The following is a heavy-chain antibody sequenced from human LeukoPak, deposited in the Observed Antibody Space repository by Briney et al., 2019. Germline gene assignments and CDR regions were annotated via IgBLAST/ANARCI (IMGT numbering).Heavy chain of an antibody. J-gene: IGHJ4*02. CDR2: ISSSSTTI. CDR3: AKDRRYYDILTGPPDY. Sequence: PGGSLRLSCAASGFTFSDYYMSWIRQAPGKGLEWVSYISSSSTTIYYADSVKGRFTISRDNSKNTLYLQMNSLRAEDTAVYYCAKDRRYYDILTGPPDYWGQGTLVTVSS. D-gene: IGHD3-9*01. V-gene: IGHV3-11*04. CDR1: GFTFSDYY.